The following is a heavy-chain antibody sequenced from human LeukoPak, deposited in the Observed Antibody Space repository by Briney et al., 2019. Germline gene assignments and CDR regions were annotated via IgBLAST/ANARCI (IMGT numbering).Heavy chain of an antibody. V-gene: IGHV4-59*01. CDR2: IYYSGST. J-gene: IGHJ4*02. CDR3: AREAEYSSFFEFDY. D-gene: IGHD6-6*01. CDR1: GGSISSYY. Sequence: PSETLSLTCTVAGGSISSYYWSWIRQPPGKGLEWIGYIYYSGSTNYNPSLKSRVTISVDTSKNQFSLKLSSVSAADTAVYYCAREAEYSSFFEFDYWGQGTLVTVSS.